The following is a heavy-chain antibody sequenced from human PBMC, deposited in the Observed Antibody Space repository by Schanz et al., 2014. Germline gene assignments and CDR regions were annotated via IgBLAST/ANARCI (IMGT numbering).Heavy chain of an antibody. Sequence: QVQLVQSGAEVKKPGASVKVSCKASGYTFTGYYMHWVRQAPGQGLEWMGWISDYNGKTNYAQKFQGRVTITADRSTSTAYMELSSLRSEDTAVYYCARGYGDSPTDFWGQGTLVTVSS. CDR3: ARGYGDSPTDF. V-gene: IGHV1-18*04. J-gene: IGHJ4*02. CDR1: GYTFTGYY. CDR2: ISDYNGKT. D-gene: IGHD4-17*01.